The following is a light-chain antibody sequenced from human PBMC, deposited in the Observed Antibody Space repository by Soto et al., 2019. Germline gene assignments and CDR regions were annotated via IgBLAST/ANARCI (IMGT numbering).Light chain of an antibody. CDR3: SARDDSLNGVV. J-gene: IGLJ2*01. CDR2: RSD. CDR1: TSNIGSNH. Sequence: QSVLTQPPSASGTPGQRVTISCSGSTSNIGSNHVYWYQQFPGAAPKLLMYRSDQRPTGVPDRFSGSKSGTSASLAITGLRSDDEADYYCSARDDSLNGVVFGGGTQLT. V-gene: IGLV1-47*01.